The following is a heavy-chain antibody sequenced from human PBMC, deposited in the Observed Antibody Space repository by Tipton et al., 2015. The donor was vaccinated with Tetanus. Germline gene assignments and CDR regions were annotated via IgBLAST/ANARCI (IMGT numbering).Heavy chain of an antibody. D-gene: IGHD6-13*01. V-gene: IGHV4-4*07. CDR1: GDSISSFY. J-gene: IGHJ4*02. CDR2: IYTSGST. Sequence: TLSLTCSVSGDSISSFYWSWIRQPAGKGLEWIGRIYTSGSTNYNPSLKSRVTMSVDTSKRQFSLKLNSVTAADTAVYYCAGGWGSSWYYFDYWGQGILVTVSS. CDR3: AGGWGSSWYYFDY.